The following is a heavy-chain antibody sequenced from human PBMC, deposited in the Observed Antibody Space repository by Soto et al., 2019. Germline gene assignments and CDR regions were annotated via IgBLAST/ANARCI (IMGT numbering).Heavy chain of an antibody. Sequence: GGSLRLSCAASGFTFSNSDMNWVRQAPRKGLERVSGVSRNGSRTHYADSVQRRFIISNDNSRNCLYQQMNSLRTDDIAVYYCVSEEKLLGVGELIPYYYYYGMDVWGQGTTVTVSS. CDR2: VSRNGSRT. J-gene: IGHJ6*02. V-gene: IGHV3-35*01. D-gene: IGHD3-10*01. CDR1: GFTFSNSD. CDR3: VSEEKLLGVGELIPYYYYYGMDV.